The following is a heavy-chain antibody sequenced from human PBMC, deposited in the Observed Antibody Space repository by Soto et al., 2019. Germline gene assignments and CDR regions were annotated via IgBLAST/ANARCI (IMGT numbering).Heavy chain of an antibody. V-gene: IGHV4-34*01. CDR1: GGSFSGYY. CDR2: INHSGST. J-gene: IGHJ3*02. Sequence: SETLSLTCAVYGGSFSGYYWSWIRQPPGKGLEWIGEINHSGSTNYNPSLKSRVTISVDTSKNQFSLKLSSVTAADTAVYYCARGFVFDYGDYEVLGAFDIWGQGTMVTVSS. D-gene: IGHD4-17*01. CDR3: ARGFVFDYGDYEVLGAFDI.